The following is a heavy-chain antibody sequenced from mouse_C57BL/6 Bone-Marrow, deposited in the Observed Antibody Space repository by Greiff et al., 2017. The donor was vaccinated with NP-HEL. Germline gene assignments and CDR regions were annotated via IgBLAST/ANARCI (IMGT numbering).Heavy chain of an antibody. J-gene: IGHJ3*01. Sequence: QVQLKQPGAELVMPGASVKLSCKASGYTFTSYWMHWVKQRPGQGLEWIGEIDPSGSYTNYNQKLKGKSTLTVDKSSSTAYMQLSSLTSEDSAVYYCARGDYYGSSYAGWFAYWGQGTLVTVSA. CDR3: ARGDYYGSSYAGWFAY. D-gene: IGHD1-1*01. V-gene: IGHV1-69*01. CDR2: IDPSGSYT. CDR1: GYTFTSYW.